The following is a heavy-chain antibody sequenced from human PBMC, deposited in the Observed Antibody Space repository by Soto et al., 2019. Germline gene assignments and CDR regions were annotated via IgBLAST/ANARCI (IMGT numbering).Heavy chain of an antibody. CDR1: GGSISSGGYY. Sequence: SETLSLTCTVSGGSISSGGYYWSWIRQHPGKGLEWIGYIYYSGSTYYNPSLKSRVTISVDTSKNQFSLKLSSVTAADTAVYYCARGIAARPFGEENWFDPWGQGTLVTVSS. J-gene: IGHJ5*02. V-gene: IGHV4-31*03. CDR3: ARGIAARPFGEENWFDP. D-gene: IGHD6-6*01. CDR2: IYYSGST.